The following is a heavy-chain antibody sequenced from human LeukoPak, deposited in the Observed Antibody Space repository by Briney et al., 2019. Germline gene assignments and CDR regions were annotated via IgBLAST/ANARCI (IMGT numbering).Heavy chain of an antibody. CDR2: ISGSGGTT. D-gene: IGHD6-6*01. V-gene: IGHV3-23*01. J-gene: IGHJ4*02. Sequence: GWSLRLSCAASGFTFSSYAMNWVRQAPGKGLEWVSTISGSGGTTNYADAVQGRFTISRDNSKNTLYLQMSSPRAEDTAVYYCAKVLYSGSSVDYWGQGTLVTVSS. CDR3: AKVLYSGSSVDY. CDR1: GFTFSSYA.